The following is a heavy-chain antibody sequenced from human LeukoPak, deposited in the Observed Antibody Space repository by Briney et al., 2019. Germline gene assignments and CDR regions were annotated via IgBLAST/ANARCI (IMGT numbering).Heavy chain of an antibody. J-gene: IGHJ4*02. Sequence: GGSLRLSCAASGFTFSSYWMHWVRQAPGKGLVWVSRINSDGSNTIYADSVKGRFTFSRDNAKNTLYLQMNSLRGEDTAVYYCARVRYDSGWYDYWGQGALVIVSS. CDR2: INSDGSNT. CDR3: ARVRYDSGWYDY. V-gene: IGHV3-74*01. D-gene: IGHD6-19*01. CDR1: GFTFSSYW.